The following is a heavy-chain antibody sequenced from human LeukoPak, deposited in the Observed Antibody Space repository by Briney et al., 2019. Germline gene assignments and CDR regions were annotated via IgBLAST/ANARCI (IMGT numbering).Heavy chain of an antibody. V-gene: IGHV4-39*07. CDR2: INHSGST. CDR1: GGSISSTTYY. CDR3: ARGRYIYGMDV. Sequence: SETLSLTCIVSGGSISSTTYYWGWIRQPPGKGLEWIGEINHSGSTNYNPSLKSRVTISVDTSKNQFSLKLSSVTAADTAVYYCARGRYIYGMDVWGQGTTVTVSS. D-gene: IGHD3-16*02. J-gene: IGHJ6*02.